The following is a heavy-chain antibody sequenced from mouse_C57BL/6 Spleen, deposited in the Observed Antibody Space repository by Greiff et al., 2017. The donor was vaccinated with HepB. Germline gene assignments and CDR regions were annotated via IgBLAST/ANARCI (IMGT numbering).Heavy chain of an antibody. J-gene: IGHJ3*01. Sequence: VQLQESGAELVRPGASVKLSCKASGYTFTDYYINWVKQRPGQGLEWIARIYPGSGNTYYNEKFKGKATLTADKSSSTAYMELRSLTSEDSAVYFCPRWFSTTVVDSWFAYWGQGTLVTVSA. CDR2: IYPGSGNT. D-gene: IGHD1-1*01. V-gene: IGHV1-76*01. CDR3: PRWFSTTVVDSWFAY. CDR1: GYTFTDYY.